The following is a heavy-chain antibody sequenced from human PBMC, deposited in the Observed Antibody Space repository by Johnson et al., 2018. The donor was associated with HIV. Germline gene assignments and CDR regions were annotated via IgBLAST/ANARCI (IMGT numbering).Heavy chain of an antibody. CDR3: ARDTGDGLQRGAFDI. CDR1: GFTFSSFA. Sequence: QVQLVESGGGVVQPGTSLRLACAASGFTFSSFAMHWVRQAPGKGLEWVAFISYDGTNKYFTDSVRGRFTISRDNSKNTLYLQMNSLRAEDTAVYYCARDTGDGLQRGAFDIWGQGTVVTVSS. V-gene: IGHV3-30-3*01. CDR2: ISYDGTNK. D-gene: IGHD5-24*01. J-gene: IGHJ3*02.